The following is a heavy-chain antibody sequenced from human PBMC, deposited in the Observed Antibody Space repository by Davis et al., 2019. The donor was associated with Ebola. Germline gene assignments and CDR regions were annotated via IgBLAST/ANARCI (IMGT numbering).Heavy chain of an antibody. Sequence: SLKISCAASGFTFDDYAMHWVRQAPGKGLEWVSGISWNSGSIGYADSVKGRFTISRDNAKNSLYLQMNSLRAEDTAVYYCARDTVTTDYYGMDVWGKGTTVTVSS. V-gene: IGHV3-9*01. CDR1: GFTFDDYA. D-gene: IGHD4-17*01. CDR2: ISWNSGSI. CDR3: ARDTVTTDYYGMDV. J-gene: IGHJ6*04.